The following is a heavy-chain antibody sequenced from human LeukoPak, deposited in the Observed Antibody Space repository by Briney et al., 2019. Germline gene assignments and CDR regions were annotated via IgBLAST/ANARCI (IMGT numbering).Heavy chain of an antibody. Sequence: SETLSLTCTVSGGSISGSISGTYWSWVRQPAGKGLEWIGRIHSSGSTKYNPSLKSRVTMSVDTSKNQLFLRLTSVTAADTALYYCARGSQNYYNPFDNWGQGTLATVSS. D-gene: IGHD3-10*01. CDR1: GGSISGSISGTY. CDR3: ARGSQNYYNPFDN. J-gene: IGHJ4*02. CDR2: IHSSGST. V-gene: IGHV4-4*07.